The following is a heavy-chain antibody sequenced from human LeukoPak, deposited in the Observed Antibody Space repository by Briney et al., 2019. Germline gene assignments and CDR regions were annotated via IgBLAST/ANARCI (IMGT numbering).Heavy chain of an antibody. V-gene: IGHV1-2*02. J-gene: IGHJ4*02. CDR1: GYTFTRYY. CDR3: ASNKAGGSGSYSAYLY. D-gene: IGHD3-10*01. CDR2: INPNSGGT. Sequence: ASVKVSCKASGYTFTRYYMHWVRQAPGQGLEWMGWINPNSGGTNYAQKFQGRVTMTRDTSISTAYMELSRLRSDDTAVYYCASNKAGGSGSYSAYLYWGQGTLVTVSS.